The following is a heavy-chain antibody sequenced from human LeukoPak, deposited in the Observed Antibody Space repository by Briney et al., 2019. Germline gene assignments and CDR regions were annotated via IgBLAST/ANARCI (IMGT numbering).Heavy chain of an antibody. V-gene: IGHV4-4*07. CDR3: ARDQAAAGSYSWFDP. CDR2: IYTSGST. D-gene: IGHD6-13*01. J-gene: IGHJ5*02. CDR1: GGSISSYY. Sequence: PSETLSLTCTVSGGSISSYYWSWIWQPAGKGLEWIGRIYTSGSTNYNPSLKSRVTMSVDTSKNQFSLKLSSVTAADTAVYYCARDQAAAGSYSWFDPWGQGTLVTVSS.